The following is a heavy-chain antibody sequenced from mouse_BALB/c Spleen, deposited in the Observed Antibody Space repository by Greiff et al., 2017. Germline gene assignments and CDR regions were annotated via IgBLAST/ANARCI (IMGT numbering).Heavy chain of an antibody. Sequence: EVKLEESGGGLVQPGGSMKLSCVASGFTFSNYWMNWVRQSPEKGLEWVAEIRLKSNNYATHYAESVKGRFTISRDDSKSSVYLQMNNLRAEDTGIYYCTRPILYDGYPFFDYWGQGTTLTVSS. D-gene: IGHD2-3*01. CDR3: TRPILYDGYPFFDY. CDR1: GFTFSNYW. CDR2: IRLKSNNYAT. J-gene: IGHJ2*01. V-gene: IGHV6-6*02.